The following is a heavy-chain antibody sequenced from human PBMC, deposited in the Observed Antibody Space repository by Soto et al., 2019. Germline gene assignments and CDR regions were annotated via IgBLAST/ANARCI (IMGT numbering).Heavy chain of an antibody. Sequence: SVKVSCKASGFTFSGSAVQWVRQARGQRLEWIGWIVVGSYITNYAQKSQERVTITRDLSTTTAYMELSSLRSEDTAVYYCAADPYYDFWSGYYTGVSNGREVGGR. D-gene: IGHD3-3*01. CDR3: AADPYYDFWSGYYTGVSNGREV. V-gene: IGHV1-58*01. CDR1: GFTFSGSA. CDR2: IVVGSYIT. J-gene: IGHJ2*01.